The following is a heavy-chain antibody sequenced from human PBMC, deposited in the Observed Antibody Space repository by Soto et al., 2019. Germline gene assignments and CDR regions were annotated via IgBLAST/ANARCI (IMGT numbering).Heavy chain of an antibody. J-gene: IGHJ4*02. CDR3: ATSYGSGSRPFDY. V-gene: IGHV1-69*02. CDR1: GGTFNSYT. D-gene: IGHD3-10*01. Sequence: QVQLMQSGAEVKKSGSSVRVSCKASGGTFNSYTLSWVRQAPGQRLEWMGRIIPMLSMSTYAQKFQGRVSIIADKSTNTVYLDLSSLRSDDTAIYYCATSYGSGSRPFDYWGQGTLVTVSS. CDR2: IIPMLSMS.